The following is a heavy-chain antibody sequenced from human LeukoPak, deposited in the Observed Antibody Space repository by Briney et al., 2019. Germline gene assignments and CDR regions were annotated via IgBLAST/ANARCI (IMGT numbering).Heavy chain of an antibody. Sequence: PGGSLRLSCAASGFTFSTYWMPWVRQAPGKGLVWVSRISADGSSTYYADSVRGRFTISRDNGKNTLYLQMNSLGAEDAAVYYCARALRIAVVDYWGQGTLVTVSS. CDR1: GFTFSTYW. J-gene: IGHJ4*02. CDR2: ISADGSST. V-gene: IGHV3-74*01. CDR3: ARALRIAVVDY. D-gene: IGHD2-15*01.